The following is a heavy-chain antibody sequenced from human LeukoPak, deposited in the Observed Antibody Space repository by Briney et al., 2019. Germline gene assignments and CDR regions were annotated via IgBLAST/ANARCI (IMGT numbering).Heavy chain of an antibody. CDR3: ARDTRYFSFDY. CDR1: GGSFSGYY. D-gene: IGHD1-14*01. CDR2: INHSGST. J-gene: IGHJ4*02. Sequence: SETLSLTCAVYGGSFSGYYWSWIRQPPGKGLEWIGEINHSGSTNYNPSLKSRVTISVDTSKNQFSLKLSSVTAADTAVYYCARDTRYFSFDYWGQGTLVTVSS. V-gene: IGHV4-34*01.